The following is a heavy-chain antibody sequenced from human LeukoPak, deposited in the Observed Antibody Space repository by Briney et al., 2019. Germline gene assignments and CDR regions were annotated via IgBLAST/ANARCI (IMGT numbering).Heavy chain of an antibody. CDR1: GGPISSGGYY. V-gene: IGHV4-31*03. Sequence: SQTLSLTCTVSGGPISSGGYYWSWIRQHPGKGLEWIGYIYYSGSTYYNPSLKSRVTISVDTSKNQFSLKLSSVTAADTAVYYCAREPHYYDSSGYPYWGQGTLVTVSS. CDR3: AREPHYYDSSGYPY. CDR2: IYYSGST. D-gene: IGHD3-22*01. J-gene: IGHJ4*02.